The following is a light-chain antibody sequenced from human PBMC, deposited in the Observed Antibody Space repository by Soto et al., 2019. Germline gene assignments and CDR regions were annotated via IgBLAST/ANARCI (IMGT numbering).Light chain of an antibody. CDR3: CSYAGTVAYV. Sequence: QSALTQPASVSGSPGQSITISCTGTSSDVGSYNLVSWYQQLPGKAPKVIICEVNKRPSGVSYRFSGSKSGNTASLTISGLQTEDEADYYCCSYAGTVAYVFGTGTKLTVL. CDR1: SSDVGSYNL. J-gene: IGLJ1*01. CDR2: EVN. V-gene: IGLV2-23*02.